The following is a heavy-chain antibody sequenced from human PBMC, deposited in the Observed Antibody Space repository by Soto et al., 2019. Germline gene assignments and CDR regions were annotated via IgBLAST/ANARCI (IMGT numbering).Heavy chain of an antibody. D-gene: IGHD6-13*01. CDR3: ARAETSSWYPAFDL. V-gene: IGHV3-48*02. CDR2: ISYSSNTI. CDR1: GFTFSLYG. J-gene: IGHJ3*01. Sequence: EVQLVESGGGLVQPGGSLRLSCAASGFTFSLYGMNWVRQAPGKGLEWLSHISYSSNTIYYANSVKGRFAISRDNGKNSVYLQMNSLRDEDTAVYYCARAETSSWYPAFDLWGQGTMVTVSS.